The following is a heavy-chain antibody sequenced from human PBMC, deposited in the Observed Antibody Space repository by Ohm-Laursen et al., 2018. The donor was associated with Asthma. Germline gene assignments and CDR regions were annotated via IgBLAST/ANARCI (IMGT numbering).Heavy chain of an antibody. J-gene: IGHJ4*02. Sequence: ASVKVSCKASGYTFISYYMHWVRQAPGQGLEWMAWISAYNGNTKYAPKFQDRVTMTTDTSTSTAYMELRGLRSDDTAVYYCARVLSYYDHSSYYDRIDYWGQGSLVTVSS. D-gene: IGHD3-22*01. CDR3: ARVLSYYDHSSYYDRIDY. CDR1: GYTFISYY. CDR2: ISAYNGNT. V-gene: IGHV1-18*04.